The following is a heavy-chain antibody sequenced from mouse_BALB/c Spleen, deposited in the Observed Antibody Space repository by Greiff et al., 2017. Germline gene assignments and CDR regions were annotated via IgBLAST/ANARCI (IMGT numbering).Heavy chain of an antibody. V-gene: IGHV3-2*02. CDR2: ISYSGST. CDR1: GYSITSDYA. CDR3: ARVDYDGYWYFDV. J-gene: IGHJ1*01. D-gene: IGHD2-4*01. Sequence: EVKLQESGPGLVKPSQSLSLTCTVTGYSITSDYAWNWLRQFPGNKLEWMGYISYSGSTSYNPSLKSRISITRDTSKNQFFLQLNSVTTEDTATYYCARVDYDGYWYFDVWGAGTTVTVSS.